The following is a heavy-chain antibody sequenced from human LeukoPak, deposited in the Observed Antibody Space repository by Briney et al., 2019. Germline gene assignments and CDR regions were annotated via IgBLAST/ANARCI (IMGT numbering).Heavy chain of an antibody. D-gene: IGHD6-19*01. J-gene: IGHJ4*02. Sequence: ASVKVSCKASGGTFSSYAISWVRQAPGQGLEWMGGIIPIFGTANYAQKFQGRVTITADESTSTAYMELSSLRSEDTAVYYCARDPGYSSSLEYWGQGTLVTVSS. CDR2: IIPIFGTA. CDR3: ARDPGYSSSLEY. CDR1: GGTFSSYA. V-gene: IGHV1-69*13.